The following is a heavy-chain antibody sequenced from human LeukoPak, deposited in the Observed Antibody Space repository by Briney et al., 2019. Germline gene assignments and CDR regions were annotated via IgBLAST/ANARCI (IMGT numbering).Heavy chain of an antibody. CDR1: GGSISGYS. CDR3: ARGITFGGVNAETDY. V-gene: IGHV4-4*07. CDR2: IYTSGNT. D-gene: IGHD3-16*01. J-gene: IGHJ4*02. Sequence: SETLSLTCTVSGGSISGYSWSCIRQPAGKGLEWIGRIYTSGNTNYNPSLKSRVTMSVDTSKNQFSLKLSSVTAADTAVYYCARGITFGGVNAETDYWGQGTLVTVSS.